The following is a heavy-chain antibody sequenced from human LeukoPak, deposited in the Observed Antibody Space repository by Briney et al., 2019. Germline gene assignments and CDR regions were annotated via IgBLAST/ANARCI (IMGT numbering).Heavy chain of an antibody. J-gene: IGHJ4*02. D-gene: IGHD1-26*01. Sequence: GGSLRLSCAASGFTFSDYSMNWVRQASGKGLEWVSYISSSSSTIFYATSEKGRFTTSRDNAKNSLYLQMDSLRAEDTAVYYCASRVGALEYWGQGTLVTVSS. CDR3: ASRVGALEY. CDR2: ISSSSSTI. CDR1: GFTFSDYS. V-gene: IGHV3-48*01.